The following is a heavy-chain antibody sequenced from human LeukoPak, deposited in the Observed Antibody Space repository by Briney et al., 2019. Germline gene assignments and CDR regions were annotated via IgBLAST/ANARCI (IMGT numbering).Heavy chain of an antibody. V-gene: IGHV3-33*01. D-gene: IGHD4-17*01. CDR1: GFTFCNTG. CDR2: IWHDGSNK. Sequence: GGCLRLSCAESGFTFCNTGMHWVRQAPGKRLEWVAAIWHDGSNKYYGASVKGRFNISRDNSKNTLYLQMNSLRAEDTAAYYCARAGYGDTHFDFWGQGTLVTVSS. CDR3: ARAGYGDTHFDF. J-gene: IGHJ4*02.